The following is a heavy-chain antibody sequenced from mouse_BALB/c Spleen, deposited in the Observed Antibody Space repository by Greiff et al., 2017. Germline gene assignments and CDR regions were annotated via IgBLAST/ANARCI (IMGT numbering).Heavy chain of an antibody. Sequence: EVMLVESGGGLVKPGGSLKLSCAASGFTFSSYAMSWVRQTPEKRLEWVASISSGGSTYYPDSVKGRFTISRDNARNILYLQMSSLRSEDTAMYYCARADDYDGSNYWGQGTSVTVSS. D-gene: IGHD2-4*01. J-gene: IGHJ4*01. CDR2: ISSGGST. CDR3: ARADDYDGSNY. CDR1: GFTFSSYA. V-gene: IGHV5-6-5*01.